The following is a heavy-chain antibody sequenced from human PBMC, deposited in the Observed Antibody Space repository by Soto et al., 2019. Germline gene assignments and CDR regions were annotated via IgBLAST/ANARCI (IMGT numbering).Heavy chain of an antibody. CDR2: ISSSGSTI. CDR3: ARASCSSTACYIPDYFDY. CDR1: GFTFSDYY. J-gene: IGHJ4*02. V-gene: IGHV3-11*01. D-gene: IGHD2-2*02. Sequence: GGSLRLSCAASGFTFSDYYMSWIRQAPGKGLEWVSYISSSGSTIYYADSVKGRFTISRDNAKNSLYLQMNSLRAEDTAVYYCARASCSSTACYIPDYFDYWGQGTMVTVSS.